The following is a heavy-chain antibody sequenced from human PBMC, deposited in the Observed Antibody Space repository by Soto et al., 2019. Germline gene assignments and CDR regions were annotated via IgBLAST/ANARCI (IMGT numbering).Heavy chain of an antibody. CDR1: GFTFRSYS. D-gene: IGHD2-15*01. CDR3: AREGWPLLQTGMDV. J-gene: IGHJ6*02. Sequence: GESLKISCAASGFTFRSYSMNWVRQAPGKGLEWVSYISSSNRTINYADSVKGRFIISRDNAKNSLYLQMHSLRGEDTAVYYCAREGWPLLQTGMDVWGQGTTVTVYS. CDR2: ISSSNRTI. V-gene: IGHV3-48*01.